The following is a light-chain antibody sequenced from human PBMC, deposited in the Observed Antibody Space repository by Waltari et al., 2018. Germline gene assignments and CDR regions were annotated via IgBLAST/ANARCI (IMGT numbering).Light chain of an antibody. Sequence: DIQMTQSPSSLSASVGDRVTITCRARQSISSYLNWYQEKPGKAPKLLICAASSLQSGVPSRFSGSGSGTDFTLTISSLQPEDFATYYCQQSYSTPRTFGGGTKVEIK. CDR1: QSISSY. V-gene: IGKV1-39*01. CDR2: AAS. J-gene: IGKJ4*01. CDR3: QQSYSTPRT.